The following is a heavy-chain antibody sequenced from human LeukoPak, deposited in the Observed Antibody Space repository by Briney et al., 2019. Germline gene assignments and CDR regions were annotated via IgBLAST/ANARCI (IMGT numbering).Heavy chain of an antibody. CDR1: GFTFSSYT. J-gene: IGHJ3*02. Sequence: SGGSLRLSCAASGFTFSSYTMNWVRQAPGKGLEWVSSISTSSSYIYYADSVKGRFTISRDNAKNSLYLQMNSLRAEDTAVYYCARVFPRLGIALDAFDIWGQGTMVTVSS. V-gene: IGHV3-21*01. CDR2: ISTSSSYI. D-gene: IGHD3-16*01. CDR3: ARVFPRLGIALDAFDI.